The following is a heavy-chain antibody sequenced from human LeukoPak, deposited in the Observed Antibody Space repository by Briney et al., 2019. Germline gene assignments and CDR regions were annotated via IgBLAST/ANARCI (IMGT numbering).Heavy chain of an antibody. V-gene: IGHV3-23*01. CDR1: GFTFSSFG. D-gene: IGHD6-13*01. J-gene: IGHJ4*02. CDR3: AKKYSSSGYYFDS. Sequence: GGSLRLSCVASGFTFSSFGMSWVRQAPGKGLEWVSFISGSGGITYYADSVKGRFTIPRDNSKNTLYLQMNSLRAEDTAVYYCAKKYSSSGYYFDSWGQGTLVTVSS. CDR2: ISGSGGIT.